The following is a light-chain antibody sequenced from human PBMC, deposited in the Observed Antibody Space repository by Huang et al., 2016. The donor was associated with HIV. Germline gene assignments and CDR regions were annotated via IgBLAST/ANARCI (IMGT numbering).Light chain of an antibody. V-gene: IGKV3-15*01. J-gene: IGKJ2*01. CDR1: QSVSSN. CDR2: GAS. Sequence: EIVMTQSPATLSVSPGERATLSCRASQSVSSNLAWYQQKPGQAPRLLSFGASTRATDIPARFSGSGSGTEFTLTISSLQSEDFAVYYCQQYNNWPPNTFGQGTKLEIK. CDR3: QQYNNWPPNT.